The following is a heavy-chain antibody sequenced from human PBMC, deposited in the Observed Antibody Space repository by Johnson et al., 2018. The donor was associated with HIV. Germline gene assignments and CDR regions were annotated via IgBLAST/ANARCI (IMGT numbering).Heavy chain of an antibody. V-gene: IGHV3-30*18. CDR2: ISYDGGNK. Sequence: QVQLVESGGGLVQPGGSLRLYCAASRFTFSSYGMHWVRQAPGKGLEWVAVISYDGGNKYYADSVTGRFTISRDNSKNTLYLQMNSLRAEATAVYYCAKDRGGSYLLFGAFDIWGQGTMVTVSS. J-gene: IGHJ3*02. D-gene: IGHD1-26*01. CDR3: AKDRGGSYLLFGAFDI. CDR1: RFTFSSYG.